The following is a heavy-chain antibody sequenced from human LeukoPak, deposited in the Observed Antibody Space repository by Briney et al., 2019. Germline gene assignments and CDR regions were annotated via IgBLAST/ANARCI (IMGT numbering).Heavy chain of an antibody. CDR3: AKRRLPTTGFSFDS. Sequence: GGSLRLSCEASGFTFPGYAMSWVRQAPGMGLEWVSTINSGGSSTYYADSVTGRFTISRDNSNNTLYLLLSRLRADDTAVYFCAKRRLPTTGFSFDSRGQGTPVTVSS. CDR1: GFTFPGYA. V-gene: IGHV3-23*01. CDR2: INSGGSST. D-gene: IGHD2-21*02. J-gene: IGHJ4*02.